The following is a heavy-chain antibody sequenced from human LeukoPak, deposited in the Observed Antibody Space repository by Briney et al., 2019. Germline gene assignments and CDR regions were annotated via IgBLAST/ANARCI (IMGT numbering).Heavy chain of an antibody. CDR1: GASFTSNY. Sequence: SETLSLTCTVSGASFTSNYWSWIRQPPGKGLEWIGYIYYSVTTTYNPSLERRVTMSVDMSKTQFSLRLNSVTATDTAVYYCARLECRGDCYVDYWGQGNLVTVSS. J-gene: IGHJ4*02. D-gene: IGHD2-21*02. CDR3: ARLECRGDCYVDY. V-gene: IGHV4-59*08. CDR2: IYYSVTT.